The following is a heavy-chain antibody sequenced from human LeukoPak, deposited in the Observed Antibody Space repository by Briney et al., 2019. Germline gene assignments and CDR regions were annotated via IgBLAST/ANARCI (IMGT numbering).Heavy chain of an antibody. CDR1: GYSISSGYY. Sequence: PSETLSLTCTVSGYSISSGYYWGWIRQPPGKGLEWIGSIYHSGSTYYNPSLKSRVTISVDTSKNQFSLKLSSVTAADTAVYYCARATDSSGYYAPFDYWGQGTLVTVSS. V-gene: IGHV4-38-2*02. D-gene: IGHD3-22*01. CDR3: ARATDSSGYYAPFDY. CDR2: IYHSGST. J-gene: IGHJ4*02.